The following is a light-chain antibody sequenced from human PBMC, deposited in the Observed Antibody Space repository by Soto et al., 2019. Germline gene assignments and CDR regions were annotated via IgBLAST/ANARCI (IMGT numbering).Light chain of an antibody. V-gene: IGKV1-39*01. CDR1: QSLSNS. CDR2: AAS. CDR3: QQGYSPPSDT. J-gene: IGKJ2*01. Sequence: DIQMTQSPSSLSASTGDRVTITCRASQSLSNSVNWYQQKPGKAPKLLISAASRLQSGVPSRFIGSGAGTEFTLTLTSLPPEDFASYYCQQGYSPPSDTFGQGTKREIK.